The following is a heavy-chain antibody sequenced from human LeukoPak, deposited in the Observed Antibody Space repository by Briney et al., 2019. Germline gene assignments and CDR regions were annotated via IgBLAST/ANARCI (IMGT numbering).Heavy chain of an antibody. D-gene: IGHD6-19*01. CDR3: AREGSSSGWRPFDI. J-gene: IGHJ3*02. V-gene: IGHV4-4*07. Sequence: PSETLSLTCSVSGGSISSYYWSWIRQPAGKGLEWIGRIKNSGNTNYNPSLESRVTLSLDTSKNQFSLNLSSVTAAATAVYYCAREGSSSGWRPFDIWGQGTVVTVSS. CDR2: IKNSGNT. CDR1: GGSISSYY.